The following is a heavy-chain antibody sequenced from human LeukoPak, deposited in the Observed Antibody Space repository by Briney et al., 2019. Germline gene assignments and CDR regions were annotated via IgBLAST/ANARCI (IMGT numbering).Heavy chain of an antibody. CDR1: GGSISSSSYY. Sequence: SETLSLTCTVSGGSISSSSYYWSWIRQPAGKGLEWIGRIYTSGSTNYNPSLKSRVTMSVDTSKNQFSLKLSSVTAADTAVYYCAATTGCSSTSCKHLRWFWFDPWGQGTLVTVSS. D-gene: IGHD2-2*01. CDR2: IYTSGST. J-gene: IGHJ5*02. V-gene: IGHV4-61*02. CDR3: AATTGCSSTSCKHLRWFWFDP.